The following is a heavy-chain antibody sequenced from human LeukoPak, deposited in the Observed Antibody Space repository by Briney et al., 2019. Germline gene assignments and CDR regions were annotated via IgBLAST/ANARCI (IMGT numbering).Heavy chain of an antibody. D-gene: IGHD4-17*01. Sequence: GGSLRLSCAASGFTFNEYTLNWVRQAPGKGLEWVSSITTTSAYIYYADSVKGRFTISRDNAKNSLYLQMNSLRADDTGVYYCARDIVNGDYVSAYWGQGTLVTVSS. CDR2: ITTTSAYI. J-gene: IGHJ4*02. CDR3: ARDIVNGDYVSAY. V-gene: IGHV3-21*01. CDR1: GFTFNEYT.